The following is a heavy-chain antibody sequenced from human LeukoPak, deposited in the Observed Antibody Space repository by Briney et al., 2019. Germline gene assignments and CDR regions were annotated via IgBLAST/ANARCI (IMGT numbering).Heavy chain of an antibody. CDR1: GFTFGDYA. CDR3: TRVDSSGGY. CDR2: IRSKAYGGTT. Sequence: GGSLRLSCTASGFTFGDYAMSWVRQAPGKGLEWVGFIRSKAYGGTTEYAASVKGRFTISRDDSKSIAYLQMNSPKTEDTAVYYCTRVDSSGGYWGQGTLVTVSS. J-gene: IGHJ4*02. V-gene: IGHV3-49*04. D-gene: IGHD6-19*01.